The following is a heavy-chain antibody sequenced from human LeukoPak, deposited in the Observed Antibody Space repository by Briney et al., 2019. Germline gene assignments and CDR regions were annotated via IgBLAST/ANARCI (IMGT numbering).Heavy chain of an antibody. CDR2: IYSGGTT. J-gene: IGHJ6*02. CDR3: AKRFSTSSRYYGMDV. V-gene: IGHV3-66*04. CDR1: GFTVSSNY. D-gene: IGHD2-2*01. Sequence: GGSLRLSCAASGFTVSSNYMSWVRQAPGKGLEWVSVIYSGGTTYYADSVKGRFTISRDNSKNTLYLQMNSLRAEDTAVYYCAKRFSTSSRYYGMDVWGQGTTVTVSS.